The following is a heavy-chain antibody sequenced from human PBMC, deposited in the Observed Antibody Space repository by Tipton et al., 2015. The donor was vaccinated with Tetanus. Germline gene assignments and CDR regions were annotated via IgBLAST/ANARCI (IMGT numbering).Heavy chain of an antibody. D-gene: IGHD7-27*01. V-gene: IGHV3-7*01. CDR1: GFTFSGYW. CDR3: ARITGDRSFDL. Sequence: LSLTCVDSGFTFSGYWMSWVRQAPGKGLEWLANIKEDGSEKYYVDPVKGRFTISRDNAKNSLYLQMNSLRAEDTAMYYCARITGDRSFDLWGRGTQVTVSS. J-gene: IGHJ2*01. CDR2: IKEDGSEK.